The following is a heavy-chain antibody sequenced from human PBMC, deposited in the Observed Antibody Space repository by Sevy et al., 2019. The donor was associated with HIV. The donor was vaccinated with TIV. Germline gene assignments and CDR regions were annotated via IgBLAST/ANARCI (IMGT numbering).Heavy chain of an antibody. J-gene: IGHJ6*02. CDR1: GFTFSSYA. CDR3: AKDLVGGGRNYYGSSGYYGWDYYGMDV. V-gene: IGHV3-23*01. D-gene: IGHD3-22*01. CDR2: ISGSGGST. Sequence: GGSLRLSCAASGFTFSSYAMSWVRQAPGKGLEWVSAISGSGGSTYYADSVKGRFTISRDNSKNTLYLQMNSLRAEDTAVYYCAKDLVGGGRNYYGSSGYYGWDYYGMDVWGQGTTVTVSS.